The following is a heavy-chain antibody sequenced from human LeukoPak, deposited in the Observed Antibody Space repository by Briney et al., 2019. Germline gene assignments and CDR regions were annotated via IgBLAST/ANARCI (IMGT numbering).Heavy chain of an antibody. D-gene: IGHD6-19*01. CDR3: ARDVAVAGTLVDY. CDR1: CYTFTSYG. J-gene: IGHJ4*02. V-gene: IGHV1-18*01. Sequence: ASVQVSCQASCYTFTSYGISWVRQAPGQGLEWMGWISAYNGNTNYAQKLQGRVTMTTDTSTSTAYMELRSLRSDDTAVYYCARDVAVAGTLVDYWGQGTLVTVSS. CDR2: ISAYNGNT.